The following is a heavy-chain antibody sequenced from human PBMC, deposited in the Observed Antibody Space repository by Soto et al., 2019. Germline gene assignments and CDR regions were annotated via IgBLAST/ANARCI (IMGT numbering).Heavy chain of an antibody. J-gene: IGHJ6*02. CDR1: GFTFSSYS. Sequence: PGGSLRLSCAASGFTFSSYSMNWVRQAPGKGLEWVGRIKSKTDGGTTDYAAPVKGRFTISRDDSKNTLYLQMNSLKTEDTAVYYCIYYYDSSGSPWVWGQGTTVTVSS. V-gene: IGHV3-15*07. D-gene: IGHD3-22*01. CDR3: IYYYDSSGSPWV. CDR2: IKSKTDGGTT.